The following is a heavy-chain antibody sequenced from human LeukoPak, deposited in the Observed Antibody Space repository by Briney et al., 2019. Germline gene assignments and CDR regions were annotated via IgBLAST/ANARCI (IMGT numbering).Heavy chain of an antibody. V-gene: IGHV4-59*04. CDR1: GGSISSYY. J-gene: IGHJ4*02. Sequence: SETLSLTCTVSGGSISSYYWSWLRQPPGKGLEWIATIYYSGTTYYNPSLKSRVTISVDTSKNQFSLNLSSVTAADTAVYYCARRGSGSRGDFDYWGQGTLVTVSS. CDR2: IYYSGTT. D-gene: IGHD2-15*01. CDR3: ARRGSGSRGDFDY.